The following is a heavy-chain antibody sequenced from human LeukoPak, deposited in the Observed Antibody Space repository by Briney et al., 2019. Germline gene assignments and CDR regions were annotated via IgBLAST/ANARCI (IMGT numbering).Heavy chain of an antibody. D-gene: IGHD5-12*01. CDR2: IKQDGSEE. CDR1: GFTFSSYW. V-gene: IGHV3-7*01. Sequence: GGSLRLSCEASGFTFSSYWMTWVRQAPGKGLEWVANIKQDGSEEYYVDSVKDRFTISRDNAKNSLDLQMNSLRVEDTAVYYCARSPSWILYFDSWGQGTLVTVSS. J-gene: IGHJ4*02. CDR3: ARSPSWILYFDS.